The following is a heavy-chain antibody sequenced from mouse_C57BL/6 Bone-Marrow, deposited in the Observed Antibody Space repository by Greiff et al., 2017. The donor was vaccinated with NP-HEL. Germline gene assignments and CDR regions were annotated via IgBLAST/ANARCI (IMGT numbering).Heavy chain of an antibody. Sequence: VQLVESGPELVKPGASVKISCKASGYAFSSSWMNWVKQRPGKGLEWIGRIYPGDGDTNYNGKFKGKATLTADKSSSTAYMQLSSLTSEDSAVYFCAKITTVVAEVDYWGQGTTLTVSS. CDR3: AKITTVVAEVDY. V-gene: IGHV1-82*01. CDR1: GYAFSSSW. CDR2: IYPGDGDT. D-gene: IGHD1-1*01. J-gene: IGHJ2*01.